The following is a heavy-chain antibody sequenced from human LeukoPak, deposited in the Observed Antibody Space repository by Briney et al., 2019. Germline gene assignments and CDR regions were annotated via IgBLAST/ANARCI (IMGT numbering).Heavy chain of an antibody. CDR2: INPNSGGT. CDR3: ARGLGGSYLRKTRRLNDY. V-gene: IGHV1-2*06. D-gene: IGHD1-26*01. CDR1: GYTFTGYY. Sequence: ASVKVSCKASGYTFTGYYMHWVRQAPGQGLEWMGRINPNSGGTNYAQKFQGRVTMTRNTSISTAYMELSSLRSEDTAVYYCARGLGGSYLRKTRRLNDYWGQGTLVTVSS. J-gene: IGHJ4*02.